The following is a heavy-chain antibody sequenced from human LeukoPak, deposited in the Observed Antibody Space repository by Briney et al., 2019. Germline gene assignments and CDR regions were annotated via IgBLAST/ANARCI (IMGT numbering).Heavy chain of an antibody. V-gene: IGHV1-46*01. Sequence: ASVKVSCKASGYTFTSYYMHWVRQAPGQGHEWMGIINPSGGSTSYAQKFQGRVTMTRDTSTSTVYMELSSLRSEDTAVYYCARDLRDYDILTGYYYGSRDYYGMDVWGQGTTVTVSS. CDR2: INPSGGST. D-gene: IGHD3-9*01. CDR3: ARDLRDYDILTGYYYGSRDYYGMDV. J-gene: IGHJ6*02. CDR1: GYTFTSYY.